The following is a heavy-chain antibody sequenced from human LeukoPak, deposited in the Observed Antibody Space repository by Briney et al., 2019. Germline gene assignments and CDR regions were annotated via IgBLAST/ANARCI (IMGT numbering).Heavy chain of an antibody. D-gene: IGHD6-6*01. CDR3: ARVEQLVAYEAEYYFDY. CDR1: GFTFSSYA. V-gene: IGHV3-30*04. Sequence: PGGSLRLSCAASGFTFSSYAMHWVRQAPGKGLEWVAVISYDGSNKYYADSVKGRFTISRDNSKNTLYLQMNSLRAEDTAVYYCARVEQLVAYEAEYYFDYWGQGTLVTVSS. J-gene: IGHJ4*02. CDR2: ISYDGSNK.